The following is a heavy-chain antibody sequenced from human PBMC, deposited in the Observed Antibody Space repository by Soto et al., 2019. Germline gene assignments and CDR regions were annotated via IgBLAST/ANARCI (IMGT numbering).Heavy chain of an antibody. D-gene: IGHD3-22*01. CDR1: GFTFSIYA. J-gene: IGHJ4*02. CDR2: ISGSGGST. CDR3: AKGTHGGYYDTCFDY. V-gene: IGHV3-23*01. Sequence: GGSLRLFCAASGFTFSIYAMSWVRQAPGLGLAWVSAISGSGGSTYYADCVTGRFTISRDNSKNTLYLQLNSLRAEDTAVYYCAKGTHGGYYDTCFDYWGRGTLVTVSS.